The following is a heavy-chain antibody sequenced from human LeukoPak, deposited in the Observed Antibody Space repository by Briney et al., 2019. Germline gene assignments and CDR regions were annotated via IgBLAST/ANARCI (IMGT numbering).Heavy chain of an antibody. CDR1: GFTFSSYW. CDR3: ATTLSPWLSSGYYYGDYYYYMDV. D-gene: IGHD3-22*01. J-gene: IGHJ6*03. V-gene: IGHV3-74*01. Sequence: GGSLRLSCAASGFTFSSYWMHWVRQAPGKGLVWVSRIKSDGSYTSYADSVKGRFTISRDNSKNTLYLQMNSLRAEDTAVYYCATTLSPWLSSGYYYGDYYYYMDVWGKGTTVTVSS. CDR2: IKSDGSYT.